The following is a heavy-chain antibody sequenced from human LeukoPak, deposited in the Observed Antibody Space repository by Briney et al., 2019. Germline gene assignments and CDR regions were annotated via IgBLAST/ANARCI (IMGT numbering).Heavy chain of an antibody. J-gene: IGHJ4*02. D-gene: IGHD4-17*01. V-gene: IGHV3-21*01. CDR1: GFTFRSYS. CDR2: ISSSSSYI. CDR3: ARDPYIPDYGDYG. Sequence: GGSLRLSCAASGFTFRSYSMNWVRQAPGKGLEWVSFISSSSSYIYYADSVKGRFTISRDNAKNTLYLQMNSLRAEDTAVYYCARDPYIPDYGDYGWGQGTLVTVSS.